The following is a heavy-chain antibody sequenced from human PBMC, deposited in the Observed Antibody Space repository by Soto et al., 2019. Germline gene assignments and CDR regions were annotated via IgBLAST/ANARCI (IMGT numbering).Heavy chain of an antibody. J-gene: IGHJ6*02. V-gene: IGHV1-46*01. CDR2: INPSGGST. D-gene: IGHD1-1*01. Sequence: ASVKVSCKASGYTFTSYYMHWVRQAPGQGLEWMGIINPSGGSTSYAQKFQGRVTMTRDTSTSTVYMELSSLRSEDTAVYYCARDFARYNWNDASNYYYGMDVWGQGTTVTVSS. CDR1: GYTFTSYY. CDR3: ARDFARYNWNDASNYYYGMDV.